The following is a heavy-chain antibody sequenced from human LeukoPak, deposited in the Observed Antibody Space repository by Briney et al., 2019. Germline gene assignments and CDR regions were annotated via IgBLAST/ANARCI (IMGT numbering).Heavy chain of an antibody. V-gene: IGHV3-23*01. CDR2: ISGSGGST. D-gene: IGHD3-22*01. Sequence: GGSLRLSCAASGFTFSSYAMSWVRQAPGKGLEWVSAISGSGGSTYYADSVKGRFTISRDNSKNTLCLQMNSLRAEDTAVYYCASGDYYDSSGPTPDGYWGQGTLVTVSS. J-gene: IGHJ4*02. CDR1: GFTFSSYA. CDR3: ASGDYYDSSGPTPDGY.